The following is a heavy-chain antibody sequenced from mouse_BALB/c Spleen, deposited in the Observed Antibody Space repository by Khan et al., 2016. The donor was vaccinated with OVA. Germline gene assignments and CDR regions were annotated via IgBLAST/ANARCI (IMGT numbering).Heavy chain of an antibody. Sequence: EVELVESGGDLVKPGGSLKLSCAASGFTFSSYGMSWVRQTPDKRLEWVATISSGGHYTYFPDSVRGRFTISRDNAKNTLYLQMSSLKSEDTAIYYCARSITAAKEDYYAMDYWGQGTSVTVSS. CDR3: ARSITAAKEDYYAMDY. V-gene: IGHV5-6*01. D-gene: IGHD1-2*01. CDR1: GFTFSSYG. J-gene: IGHJ4*01. CDR2: ISSGGHYT.